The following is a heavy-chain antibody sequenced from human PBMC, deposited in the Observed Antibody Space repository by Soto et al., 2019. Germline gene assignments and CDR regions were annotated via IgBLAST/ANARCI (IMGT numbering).Heavy chain of an antibody. CDR2: IWSDGSNK. CDR3: ARDVRKGRYFDY. Sequence: QVQLVESGGGVVQPGRSLRLSCAASGFTFSTYGMHWVRQAPGKGPEWVAVIWSDGSNKYYADSVKGRFTISRDNSETALYLQMNSLRVEDPAVYYCARDVRKGRYFDYWGQGTLVTVSS. V-gene: IGHV3-33*01. CDR1: GFTFSTYG. J-gene: IGHJ4*02.